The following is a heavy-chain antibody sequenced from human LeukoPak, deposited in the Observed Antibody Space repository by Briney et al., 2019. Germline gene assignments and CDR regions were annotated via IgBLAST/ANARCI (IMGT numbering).Heavy chain of an antibody. CDR2: ITVSGSHT. Sequence: GESLRLSCTASGFTFSIYSMSWVRQAPGEGLEWVSGITVSGSHTYYADSVKGRFTISRDDSKNTLYLQMNNLRAEDTALYYCAKDICTPTNCLFYFDSWAQGTLVTVSS. V-gene: IGHV3-23*01. CDR1: GFTFSIYS. J-gene: IGHJ4*02. CDR3: AKDICTPTNCLFYFDS. D-gene: IGHD2-2*01.